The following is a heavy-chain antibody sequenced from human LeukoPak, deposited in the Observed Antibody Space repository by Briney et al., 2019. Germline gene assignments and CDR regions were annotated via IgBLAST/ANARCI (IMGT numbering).Heavy chain of an antibody. CDR3: AKDTGYYYDSSGNIEY. CDR2: ISSSSSTI. D-gene: IGHD3-22*01. J-gene: IGHJ4*02. Sequence: PGGSLRLSCAASGFTFSSYRMNWVRQAPGKNLEWVSYISSSSSTIYYADSVKGRFTISRDNAKNSLYLQMNSLRAEDTALYYCAKDTGYYYDSSGNIEYWGQGTLVTVSS. V-gene: IGHV3-48*04. CDR1: GFTFSSYR.